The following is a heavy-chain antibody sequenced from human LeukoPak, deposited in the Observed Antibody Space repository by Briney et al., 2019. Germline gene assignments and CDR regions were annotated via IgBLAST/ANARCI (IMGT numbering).Heavy chain of an antibody. V-gene: IGHV1-69*01. D-gene: IGHD4-23*01. CDR1: GGTFSSYA. CDR3: ARDEGGGGSRYF. J-gene: IGHJ4*02. Sequence: SVTVSCKASGGTFSSYAISWVRQAPGQGLEWMGGIIPIFGTANYAQKFQGRVTITADESTSTAYMELSSLRSEDTAVYYCARDEGGGGSRYFWGQGTLVTVSS. CDR2: IIPIFGTA.